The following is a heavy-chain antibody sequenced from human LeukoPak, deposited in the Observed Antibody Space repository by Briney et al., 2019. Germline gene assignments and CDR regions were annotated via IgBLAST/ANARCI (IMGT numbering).Heavy chain of an antibody. CDR3: ARDYYDSSGYYDNWFDP. CDR1: GYTLTELS. V-gene: IGHV1-3*01. D-gene: IGHD3-22*01. CDR2: INAGNGNT. J-gene: IGHJ5*02. Sequence: ASVKVSCKVSGYTLTELSMHWVRQAPGQRLEWMGWINAGNGNTKYSQKFQGRVTITRDTSASTAYMELSSLRSEDTAVYYCARDYYDSSGYYDNWFDPWGQGTLVAVSS.